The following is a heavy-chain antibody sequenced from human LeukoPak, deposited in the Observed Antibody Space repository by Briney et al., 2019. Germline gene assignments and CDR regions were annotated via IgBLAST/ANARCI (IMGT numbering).Heavy chain of an antibody. V-gene: IGHV3-74*01. CDR1: GFTFTNYW. Sequence: GGSLRLSCAASGFTFTNYWMNWVRQGPGKGLEWVSHISNDGSDTDYADSVKGRFTISRDNAKNTLYLQMRSLRAEDTAVYYCVRYFYGSGSYDYWGQGTLLTVSS. J-gene: IGHJ4*02. CDR2: ISNDGSDT. CDR3: VRYFYGSGSYDY. D-gene: IGHD3-10*01.